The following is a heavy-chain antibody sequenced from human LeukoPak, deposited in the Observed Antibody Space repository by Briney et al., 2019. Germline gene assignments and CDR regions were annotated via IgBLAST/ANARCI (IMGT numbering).Heavy chain of an antibody. D-gene: IGHD3-16*01. CDR3: ARDGQRGDY. J-gene: IGHJ4*02. CDR2: ISYDGSNK. V-gene: IGHV3-30-3*01. CDR1: GFTFSSYA. Sequence: GGSLRLSCAASGFTFSSYAMHWVRQAPGKGLEWVAVISYDGSNKYYADSVKGQFTISRDNSKNTLYLQMNSLRAEDTAVYYCARDGQRGDYWGQGTLVTVSS.